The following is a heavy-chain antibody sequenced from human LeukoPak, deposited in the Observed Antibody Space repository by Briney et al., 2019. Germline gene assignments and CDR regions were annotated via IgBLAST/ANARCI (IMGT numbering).Heavy chain of an antibody. J-gene: IGHJ4*02. CDR1: GFTFSSNA. CDR3: ARFGDYDILTGYMDY. Sequence: GGSLRLSCAASGFTFSSNAMSWVRQAPGKGLQWVAAISGTGDYTYYADSVRGRFTISRDHSKNPLYLQMNSLRAEDTAVYYCARFGDYDILTGYMDYWGQGTLVTVSS. V-gene: IGHV3-23*01. D-gene: IGHD3-9*01. CDR2: ISGTGDYT.